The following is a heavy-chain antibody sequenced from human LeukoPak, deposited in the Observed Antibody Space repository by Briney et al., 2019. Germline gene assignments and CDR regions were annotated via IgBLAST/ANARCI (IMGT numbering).Heavy chain of an antibody. Sequence: GGSLRLSCAASGFTFDDYAMHWVRQAPGKGLEWVSGISWNSGSIGYADSVKGRFTISRDNAKNSLYLQMNSLRAEDTALYYCAKSRSFDYGDNFDYWGQGTLVTVSS. D-gene: IGHD4-17*01. CDR3: AKSRSFDYGDNFDY. CDR2: ISWNSGSI. J-gene: IGHJ4*02. CDR1: GFTFDDYA. V-gene: IGHV3-9*01.